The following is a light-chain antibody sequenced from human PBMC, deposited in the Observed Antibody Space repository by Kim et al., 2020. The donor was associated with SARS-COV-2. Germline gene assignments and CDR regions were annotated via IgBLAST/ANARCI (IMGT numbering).Light chain of an antibody. V-gene: IGKV3-15*01. Sequence: PGERATRSCRASQSVSSNLAWYQQKPGQAPTLLIYSASTRATGVPARFSGSGSGTEFTLTISSLQSEDFAVYYCQQYSNWPPRITFGQGTRLEIK. J-gene: IGKJ5*01. CDR3: QQYSNWPPRIT. CDR1: QSVSSN. CDR2: SAS.